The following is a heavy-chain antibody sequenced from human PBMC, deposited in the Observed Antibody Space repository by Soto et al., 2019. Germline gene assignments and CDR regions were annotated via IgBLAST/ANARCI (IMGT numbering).Heavy chain of an antibody. CDR2: ISGSGGST. D-gene: IGHD2-15*01. CDR3: AKDLGDIVVVVAAAFDY. CDR1: GFTFSSYA. V-gene: IGHV3-23*01. J-gene: IGHJ4*02. Sequence: EVQLLESGGGLVQPGGSLRLSCAASGFTFSSYAMSWVRQAPGKGLGWVSAISGSGGSTYYADSVKGRFTISRDNSKNTLYLQMNSLRAEDTAVYYCAKDLGDIVVVVAAAFDYWGQGTLVTVSS.